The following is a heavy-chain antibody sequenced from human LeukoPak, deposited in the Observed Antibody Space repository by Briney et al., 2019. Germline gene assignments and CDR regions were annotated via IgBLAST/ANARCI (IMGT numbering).Heavy chain of an antibody. CDR1: GGTLSSYT. V-gene: IGHV1-69*02. Sequence: SVKVSCKASGGTLSSYTISWGRQAPGQGLEWMGRIIPILGIANYAQKFQGRVMITADKSTSTAYMELSSLRSEDTAVYYCARTRGGSSRDYFDYWGQGTLVTVSS. CDR2: IIPILGIA. D-gene: IGHD3-16*01. CDR3: ARTRGGSSRDYFDY. J-gene: IGHJ4*02.